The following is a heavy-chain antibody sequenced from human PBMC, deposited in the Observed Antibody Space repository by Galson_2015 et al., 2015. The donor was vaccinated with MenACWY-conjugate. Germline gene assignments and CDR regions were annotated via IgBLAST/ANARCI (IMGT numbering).Heavy chain of an antibody. CDR3: ARLSRNMDLDY. V-gene: IGHV3-33*01. J-gene: IGHJ4*02. CDR2: MWYDGKNK. Sequence: SMRLSCAASGFTFSSYGMHWVRQVPGKGLDWVAVMWYDGKNKFYAASVKGRCTISRDNSKSTLYLQLNSLRADDTAVYYCARLSRNMDLDYWGQGTLVTVSS. CDR1: GFTFSSYG. D-gene: IGHD1-14*01.